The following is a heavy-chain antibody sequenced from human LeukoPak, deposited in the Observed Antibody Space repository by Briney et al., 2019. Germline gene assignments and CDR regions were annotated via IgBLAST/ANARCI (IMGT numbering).Heavy chain of an antibody. D-gene: IGHD3-22*01. J-gene: IGHJ3*02. Sequence: GGSLRLSCAASGFTFSSYAMSWVRQAPGKGLEWVSGISGSGGSTYYTDSVKGRFTISRDNSKNTLYLQMNSLRAEDTAVYYCAKVDSSGFDAFDIWGQGTMVTVSS. CDR3: AKVDSSGFDAFDI. CDR2: ISGSGGST. CDR1: GFTFSSYA. V-gene: IGHV3-23*01.